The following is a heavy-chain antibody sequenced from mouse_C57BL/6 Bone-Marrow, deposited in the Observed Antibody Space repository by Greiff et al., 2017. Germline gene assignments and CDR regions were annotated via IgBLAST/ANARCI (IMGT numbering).Heavy chain of an antibody. CDR1: GYTFTSYW. CDR2: IHPSDSDT. Sequence: QVQLQQPGAELVKPGASVKVSCKASGYTFTSYWMHWVKQRPGQGLEWIGRIHPSDSDTNYNQKFKGKATLTVDNSSSTAYMQLSSLTSEDAAVYYCAMADYGSSCYLDYWGQGTTLTVSS. J-gene: IGHJ2*01. CDR3: AMADYGSSCYLDY. D-gene: IGHD1-1*01. V-gene: IGHV1-74*01.